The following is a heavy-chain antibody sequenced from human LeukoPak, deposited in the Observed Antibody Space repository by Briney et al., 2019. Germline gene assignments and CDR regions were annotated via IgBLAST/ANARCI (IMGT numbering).Heavy chain of an antibody. CDR1: GFTFSSYE. Sequence: PGGSLRLSYAASGFTFSSYEMNWVRQAPGKGLEFVSLIYRVGTTSYADSVKGRFTISRDNSKNTLYLQMNSLRVEDTAVYYCANSPTLGVWGQGTLVTVSS. CDR2: IYRVGTT. J-gene: IGHJ4*02. D-gene: IGHD3-16*01. V-gene: IGHV3-53*05. CDR3: ANSPTLGV.